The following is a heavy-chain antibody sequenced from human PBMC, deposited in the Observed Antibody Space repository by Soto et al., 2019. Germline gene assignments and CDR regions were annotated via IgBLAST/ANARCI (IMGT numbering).Heavy chain of an antibody. D-gene: IGHD6-19*01. Sequence: PSETLSLTCAVYGGSFSGYYWSWIRQPPGKGLEWIGEINHSGSTNYNPSLKSRVTISVDTSKNQFSLKLSSVTAADTAVYYCARAIGYGIAVAGPYYFDYWGQGTLVTVSS. CDR2: INHSGST. CDR3: ARAIGYGIAVAGPYYFDY. J-gene: IGHJ4*02. V-gene: IGHV4-34*01. CDR1: GGSFSGYY.